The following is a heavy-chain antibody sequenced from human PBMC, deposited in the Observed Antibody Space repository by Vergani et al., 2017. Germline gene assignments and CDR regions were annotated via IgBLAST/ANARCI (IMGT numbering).Heavy chain of an antibody. CDR1: GFRFSDAW. V-gene: IGHV3-15*01. Sequence: EVQVVESGGGLVKPGGSLRLSCVGSGFRFSDAWMSWVRQAPGKGLDWVGRIKKKDDGGTTDYAAPVKGRFTISRDDAKNTMYLQMNGLKTEDTAVYYCGTYWVGVTALGAFWGQGTLVTVSS. D-gene: IGHD2-21*02. CDR2: IKKKDDGGTT. J-gene: IGHJ4*02. CDR3: GTYWVGVTALGAF.